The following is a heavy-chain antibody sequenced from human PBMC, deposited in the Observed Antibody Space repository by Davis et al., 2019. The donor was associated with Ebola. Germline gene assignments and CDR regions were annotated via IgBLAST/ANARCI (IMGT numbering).Heavy chain of an antibody. J-gene: IGHJ3*02. D-gene: IGHD2-15*01. V-gene: IGHV4-61*01. CDR3: ARQVSRSGLYSHAFDI. CDR2: ISHTGST. Sequence: PSETLSLTCTVSGGSVSSGSYYWSWIRQPPGKRLEWIGYISHTGSTNYNPSHKSRVTISVDMSKKQFSLRLSSVTAADTAVYYCARQVSRSGLYSHAFDIWGQGTMVTVSS. CDR1: GGSVSSGSYY.